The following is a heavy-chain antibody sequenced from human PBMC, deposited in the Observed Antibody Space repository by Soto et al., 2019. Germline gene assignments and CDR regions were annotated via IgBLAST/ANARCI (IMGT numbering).Heavy chain of an antibody. CDR1: GYTFTSYG. Sequence: ASVKVSCKASGYTFTSYGISWVRQAPGQGLEWMGWISAYNGNTNYAQKLQGRVTMTTDTSTSTAYMELRSLRSDDTAVYYCARALSYYDSSGYYLGYWGQGTLVTVSS. V-gene: IGHV1-18*04. CDR3: ARALSYYDSSGYYLGY. CDR2: ISAYNGNT. D-gene: IGHD3-22*01. J-gene: IGHJ4*02.